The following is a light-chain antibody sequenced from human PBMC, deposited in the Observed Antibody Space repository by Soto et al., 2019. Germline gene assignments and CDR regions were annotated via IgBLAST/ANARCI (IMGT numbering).Light chain of an antibody. Sequence: EIVFSQSPRTLSLSPGERATLYCGASQSVTGNYLAWYQQKPGQPPRLLIFGASTRATGIPDRFSGSGSGTDFTLTISRLEPEDFAVYYCQHYYTSYTTFGQGTKVDIK. CDR1: QSVTGNY. CDR3: QHYYTSYTT. V-gene: IGKV3-20*01. J-gene: IGKJ1*01. CDR2: GAS.